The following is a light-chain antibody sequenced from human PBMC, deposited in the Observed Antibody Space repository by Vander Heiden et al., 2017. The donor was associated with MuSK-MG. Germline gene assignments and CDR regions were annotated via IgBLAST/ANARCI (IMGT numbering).Light chain of an antibody. V-gene: IGLV2-23*02. CDR1: SSDVGSYNL. Sequence: QSALTQPASVSGSPGQSITISCTGTSSDVGSYNLVSWYQQHPGKAPKLMSSEVSKRPSGVSNRFAGSKSGTTALLTTSGLQADDDAYYYCSRYASSSSWVFGGGTKLTVL. J-gene: IGLJ3*02. CDR2: EVS. CDR3: SRYASSSSWV.